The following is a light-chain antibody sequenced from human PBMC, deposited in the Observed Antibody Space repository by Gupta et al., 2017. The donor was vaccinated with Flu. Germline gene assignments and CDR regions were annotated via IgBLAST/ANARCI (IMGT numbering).Light chain of an antibody. CDR2: DVA. CDR1: SSDVGNYNL. CDR3: SSYAGSSTHV. V-gene: IGLV2-23*02. Sequence: QSALTKPASVSGSPGQSITIFCTGTSSDVGNYNLVSWYQQHPGKAPRLVIYDVAKRPSGISNHFSGSKSGNTASLTISGLQVEDEADYYCSSYAGSSTHVFGTGTKVTVL. J-gene: IGLJ1*01.